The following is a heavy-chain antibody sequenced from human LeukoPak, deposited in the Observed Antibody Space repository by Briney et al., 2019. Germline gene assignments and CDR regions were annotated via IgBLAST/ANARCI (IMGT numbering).Heavy chain of an antibody. V-gene: IGHV4-61*02. CDR1: GGSISSGSYY. CDR3: AREPAALRIGFDP. J-gene: IGHJ5*02. CDR2: IYTSGST. D-gene: IGHD2-2*01. Sequence: SETLSLTWTVSGGSISSGSYYWSWIRQPAGTGLEWIGRIYTSGSTNYNPSLKSRVTISVDTSKNQFSLKLSPVTAADTAVYYCAREPAALRIGFDPWGQGTLVTVSS.